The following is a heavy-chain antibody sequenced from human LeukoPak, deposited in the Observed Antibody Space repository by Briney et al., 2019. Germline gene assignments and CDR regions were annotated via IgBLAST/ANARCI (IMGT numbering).Heavy chain of an antibody. CDR3: ARHLPYNWNYGYYYYMDV. CDR2: FYHRGRT. CDR1: GYPIWIGYD. J-gene: IGHJ6*03. D-gene: IGHD1-7*01. V-gene: IGHV4-38-2*01. Sequence: PSEPLSLTCAVSGYPIWIGYDWGWPRPPQGKGVEGIGIFYHRGRTYYNPPDKSRVTISVHTYKNQFSLKLSSVTAADTAVYYCARHLPYNWNYGYYYYMDVWGKGTTVTVSS.